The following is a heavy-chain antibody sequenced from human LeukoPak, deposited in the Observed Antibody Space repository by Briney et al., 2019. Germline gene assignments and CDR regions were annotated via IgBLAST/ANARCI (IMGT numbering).Heavy chain of an antibody. J-gene: IGHJ4*01. V-gene: IGHV3-23*01. CDR3: ANSEIWSGYLPPPPALY. CDR1: GFTFDNYA. Sequence: GGSLRLSCAASGFTFDNYAINWVRQAPGKGLEWLSAISGSGANTYSADSAKGRFTISRDNSKNTADLQLNSPRVQDTAVYYCANSEIWSGYLPPPPALYWGHGTLVTVSS. D-gene: IGHD3-3*01. CDR2: ISGSGANT.